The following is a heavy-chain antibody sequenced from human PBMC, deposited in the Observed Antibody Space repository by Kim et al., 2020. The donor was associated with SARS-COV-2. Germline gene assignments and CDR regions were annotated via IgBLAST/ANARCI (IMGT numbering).Heavy chain of an antibody. CDR1: GFSFSDHY. Sequence: GGSLRLSCAASGFSFSDHYMSWIRQSSGKGLEWISYISRGGHSVYYSDSVKGRFTISRDNTNNSLYLQMNSLRAEDTAVYVCAKDRQSRYGMDVWGQGTTVTVSS. J-gene: IGHJ6*02. CDR2: ISRGGHSV. CDR3: AKDRQSRYGMDV. V-gene: IGHV3-11*01.